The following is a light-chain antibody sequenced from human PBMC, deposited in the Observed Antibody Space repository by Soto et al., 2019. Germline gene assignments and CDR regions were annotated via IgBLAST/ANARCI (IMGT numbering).Light chain of an antibody. J-gene: IGKJ1*01. CDR3: QQYGSWT. CDR2: GTS. Sequence: EIVLTQSPGTLSVSPGERATLSCRASQTISSNYLAWYQLKPGQAPSLLIYGTSSRATGIPDRFSGSGSGTDFTLTISRLEPEDSAIYYCQQYGSWTFGQGTKVEIK. V-gene: IGKV3-20*01. CDR1: QTISSNY.